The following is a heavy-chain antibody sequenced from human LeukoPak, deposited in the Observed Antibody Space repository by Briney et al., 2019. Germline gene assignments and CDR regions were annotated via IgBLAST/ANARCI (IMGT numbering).Heavy chain of an antibody. V-gene: IGHV5-51*01. CDR2: IHPGNSET. CDR3: ARRLSTIAAAAANDY. J-gene: IGHJ4*02. D-gene: IGHD6-13*01. Sequence: GESLQISWKGSGYSFTSYWTAWVRQMPGKGLEWMGIIHPGNSETTYNPSFQGQVTMSADKSITTAYLQWSSLEAPDTAMYYCARRLSTIAAAAANDYWGQGTLVTVSS. CDR1: GYSFTSYW.